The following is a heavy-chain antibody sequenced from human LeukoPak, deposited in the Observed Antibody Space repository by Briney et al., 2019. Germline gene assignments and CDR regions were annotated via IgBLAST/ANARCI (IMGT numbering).Heavy chain of an antibody. CDR1: GYSISSGYY. D-gene: IGHD3-10*01. CDR3: ARLESGYYGSGSPDY. CDR2: IYHSGST. Sequence: SETLSLTCAVSGYSISSGYYWGWIRQPPGKGLEWIGSIYHSGSTYYNPSLKSRVTILVDTSKNQFSLKLSSVTAVDTAVYYCARLESGYYGSGSPDYWGQGTLVTVSS. V-gene: IGHV4-38-2*01. J-gene: IGHJ4*02.